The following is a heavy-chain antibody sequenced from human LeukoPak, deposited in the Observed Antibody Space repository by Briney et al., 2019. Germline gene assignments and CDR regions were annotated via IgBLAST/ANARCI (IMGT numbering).Heavy chain of an antibody. CDR1: GFTFSDYA. J-gene: IGHJ5*02. Sequence: GGSLRLSCAASGFTFSDYAMHWVRQAPGKGLEWVAVISYDGSKKDYADSVKGRFTISRDNSKNTLYLQMNSLRAEDTAVYYCANVGGYSFVLQTWGQGTLVTVSS. V-gene: IGHV3-30*04. D-gene: IGHD1-26*01. CDR2: ISYDGSKK. CDR3: ANVGGYSFVLQT.